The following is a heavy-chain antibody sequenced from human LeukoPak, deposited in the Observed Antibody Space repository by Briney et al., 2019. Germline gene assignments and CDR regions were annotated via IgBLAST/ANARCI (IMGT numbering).Heavy chain of an antibody. Sequence: GGSLRLSCAASGFTFSSYGMHWVHQAPGKGLEWVAVIWYDGSNKYYADSVKGRFTISRDNSKNTLYLQMNSLRAEDTAVYYCARDPIAAAGGMVDYWGQGTLVTVSS. CDR3: ARDPIAAAGGMVDY. V-gene: IGHV3-33*01. J-gene: IGHJ4*02. CDR2: IWYDGSNK. D-gene: IGHD6-13*01. CDR1: GFTFSSYG.